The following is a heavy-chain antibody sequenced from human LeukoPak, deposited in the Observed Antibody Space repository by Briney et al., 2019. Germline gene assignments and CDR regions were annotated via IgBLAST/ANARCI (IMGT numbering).Heavy chain of an antibody. CDR3: ARGDVLVRFLEWLPNGMDV. D-gene: IGHD3-3*01. CDR1: GYTLTSYG. Sequence: ASVTVSCKPSGYTLTSYGISWVRQAPGQGLEWMGWISAYNGNTNYAQKLQGRVTMTTDTSTSTAYMELRSLRAGDTAVCYCARGDVLVRFLEWLPNGMDVWGQGTTVTVSS. V-gene: IGHV1-18*01. CDR2: ISAYNGNT. J-gene: IGHJ6*02.